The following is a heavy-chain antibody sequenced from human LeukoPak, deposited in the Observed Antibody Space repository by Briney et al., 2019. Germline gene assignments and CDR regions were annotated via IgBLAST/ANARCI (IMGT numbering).Heavy chain of an antibody. V-gene: IGHV1-2*02. D-gene: IGHD6-13*01. CDR3: ARGKLAAPGRTGYNWFDL. Sequence: ASVKVSCKASGYTFTGYYIHCVRQAPGQGLEWMGWINPNSGGTNYAQKFQGRVTMPRDTSITTAYMELSGLRSDDTAIYYCARGKLAAPGRTGYNWFDLWGQGTLVTVSS. CDR2: INPNSGGT. CDR1: GYTFTGYY. J-gene: IGHJ5*02.